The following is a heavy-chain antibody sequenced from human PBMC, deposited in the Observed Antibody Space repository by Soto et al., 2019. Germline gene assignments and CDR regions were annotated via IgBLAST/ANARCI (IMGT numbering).Heavy chain of an antibody. V-gene: IGHV3-23*01. D-gene: IGHD3-16*01. CDR3: AKGGYYSLFDI. Sequence: GGSLRLSWVASGFPFSSYAMSWVRRTPGKGLEWVAGISGSGGRTYYADSVKGRFTISRDNSNNTLSLQMHILRVEDTAVYFCAKGGYYSLFDIWGQGTMVTVSS. CDR1: GFPFSSYA. CDR2: ISGSGGRT. J-gene: IGHJ3*02.